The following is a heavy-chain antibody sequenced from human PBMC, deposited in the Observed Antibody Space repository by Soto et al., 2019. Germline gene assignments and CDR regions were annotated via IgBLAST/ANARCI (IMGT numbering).Heavy chain of an antibody. V-gene: IGHV1-69*13. CDR2: IIPIFGTA. D-gene: IGHD2-2*01. J-gene: IGHJ4*02. CDR3: ARGGPPNCSSTSCYWALDY. CDR1: GGTFSSYA. Sequence: SVKVSCKASGGTFSSYAISWVRQAPGQGLEWMGGIIPIFGTANYVQKFQGRVTITADESTSTAYMELSSLRSEDTAVYYCARGGPPNCSSTSCYWALDYWGQGTLVTVS.